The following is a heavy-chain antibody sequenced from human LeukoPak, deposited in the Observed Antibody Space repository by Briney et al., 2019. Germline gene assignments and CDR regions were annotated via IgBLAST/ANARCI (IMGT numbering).Heavy chain of an antibody. CDR2: INHSGST. V-gene: IGHV4-34*01. D-gene: IGHD1-26*01. CDR3: ASLRERSYYARGFDY. J-gene: IGHJ4*02. Sequence: SETLSLTCAVYGGSFSGYYWSWIRQPPGKGLEWIGEINHSGSTNYNPSLKNRVTIYVDTPKNQFSLKLSSVTAADTAVYHCASLRERSYYARGFDYWGRGTLVTVSS. CDR1: GGSFSGYY.